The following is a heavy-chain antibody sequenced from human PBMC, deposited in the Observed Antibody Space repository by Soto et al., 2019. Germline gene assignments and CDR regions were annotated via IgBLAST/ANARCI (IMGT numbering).Heavy chain of an antibody. CDR2: INHSGST. CDR3: ARVGGRIAAAGQLLRKIKLYNWFDP. Sequence: SETLSLTCAVYGGSFSGYYWSWIRQPPGKGLEWIGEINHSGSTNYNPSLKSRVTISVDTSKNQFSLKLSSVTAADTAVYYCARVGGRIAAAGQLLRKIKLYNWFDPWGQGTLVTVSS. CDR1: GGSFSGYY. J-gene: IGHJ5*02. V-gene: IGHV4-34*01. D-gene: IGHD6-13*01.